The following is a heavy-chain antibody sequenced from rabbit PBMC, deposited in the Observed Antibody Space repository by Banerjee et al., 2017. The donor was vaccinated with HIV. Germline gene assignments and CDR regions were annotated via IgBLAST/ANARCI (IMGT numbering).Heavy chain of an antibody. V-gene: IGHV1S45*01. J-gene: IGHJ3*01. CDR1: GFDLNSDYY. D-gene: IGHD6-1*01. Sequence: QEQLEESGGGLVKPEGSLTLTCKASGFDLNSDYYICWVRQAPGKGLEWIGCIYTTSGSTWYATWVNGRFTISKTSSTTVTLQMTSLTGADTATHFCARSSIYGFGYYASVRGLELWGPGTLVTVS. CDR3: ARSSIYGFGYYASVRGLEL. CDR2: IYTTSGST.